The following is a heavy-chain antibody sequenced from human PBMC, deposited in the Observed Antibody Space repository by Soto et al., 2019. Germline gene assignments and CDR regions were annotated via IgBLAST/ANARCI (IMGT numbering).Heavy chain of an antibody. CDR1: GYTFTSYG. V-gene: IGHV1-18*01. J-gene: IGHJ6*02. D-gene: IGHD6-19*01. Sequence: ASVKVSCKASGYTFTSYGISWVRQAPGQGLEWMGRISAYNGNTNYAQKLQGRVTMTTDTSTSTAYVELRSLRSDDTAVYYCARDGWLAVADTYYYYGMDVWGHGTTVTVSS. CDR2: ISAYNGNT. CDR3: ARDGWLAVADTYYYYGMDV.